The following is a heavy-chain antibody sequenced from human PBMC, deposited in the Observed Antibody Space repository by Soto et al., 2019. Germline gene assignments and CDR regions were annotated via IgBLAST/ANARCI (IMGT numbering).Heavy chain of an antibody. V-gene: IGHV3-23*01. CDR2: IIGSGERT. CDR1: GFTFTSFA. Sequence: EVQLLESGGGLVQPGGSLRLSCAASGFTFTSFAMSWVRQAPGKGLEWVSSIIGSGERTYYADSVKGRFTISRDNSKNTLDLQMNSLRVEDTGVYHCAKGEFDVLTGYYFDYWGQGTLVTVSS. CDR3: AKGEFDVLTGYYFDY. D-gene: IGHD3-9*01. J-gene: IGHJ4*02.